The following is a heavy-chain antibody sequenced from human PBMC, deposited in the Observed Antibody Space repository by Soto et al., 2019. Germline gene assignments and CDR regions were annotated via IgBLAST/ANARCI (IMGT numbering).Heavy chain of an antibody. V-gene: IGHV4-39*01. D-gene: IGHD4-17*01. CDR2: IYYSGRA. CDR3: ARQGTTVVTQAYSVH. J-gene: IGHJ4*02. Sequence: PSETLSLTCTVSGGSITSSSYYWGWIRQPPGKGPEWIGGIYYSGRAYYNPSLKSRVTMSVDTSKNQFSLTLNSVTAADAAVYYCARQGTTVVTQAYSVHWGPGTLLPVFS. CDR1: GGSITSSSYY.